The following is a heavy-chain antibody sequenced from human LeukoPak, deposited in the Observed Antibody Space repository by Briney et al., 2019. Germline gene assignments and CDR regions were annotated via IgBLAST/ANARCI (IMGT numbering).Heavy chain of an antibody. Sequence: GGSLRLSCAASGFTFSSYSMNWVRQAPGKGLEWVAVIWYDGSNKYYAVSVKGRFTISRDNSKNTLYLQMNSLRAEDTAVYYCARERLYYYGSGSSPGDFQHWGQGTLVTVSS. J-gene: IGHJ1*01. V-gene: IGHV3-33*08. D-gene: IGHD3-10*01. CDR2: IWYDGSNK. CDR1: GFTFSSYS. CDR3: ARERLYYYGSGSSPGDFQH.